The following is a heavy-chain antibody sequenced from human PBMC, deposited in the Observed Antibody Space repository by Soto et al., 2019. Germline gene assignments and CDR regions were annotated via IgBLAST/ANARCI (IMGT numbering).Heavy chain of an antibody. V-gene: IGHV1-2*04. D-gene: IGHD3-10*01. CDR1: GYTFTGYY. J-gene: IGHJ4*02. CDR3: ARDGRGRGRPDFDY. Sequence: GESLKISCKASGYTFTGYYMHWVRQAPGQGLEWMGWINPNSGGTNYAQKFQGWVTMTRDTSISTAYMELSRLRSDDTAVYYCARDGRGRGRPDFDYWGQGTLVTVSS. CDR2: INPNSGGT.